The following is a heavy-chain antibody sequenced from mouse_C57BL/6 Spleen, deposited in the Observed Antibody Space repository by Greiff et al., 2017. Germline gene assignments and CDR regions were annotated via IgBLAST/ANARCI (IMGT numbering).Heavy chain of an antibody. CDR3: ARPGDGYSWYFDV. J-gene: IGHJ1*03. D-gene: IGHD2-3*01. CDR1: GYAFSSYW. V-gene: IGHV1-80*01. CDR2: IYPGDGDT. Sequence: VQLQQSGAELVKPGASVKISCKASGYAFSSYWMNWVKQRPGKGLEWIGQIYPGDGDTNYNGKFKGKATLTADKSSSTAYMQLSSLTSEDSAVYFCARPGDGYSWYFDVWGTGTTVTVSS.